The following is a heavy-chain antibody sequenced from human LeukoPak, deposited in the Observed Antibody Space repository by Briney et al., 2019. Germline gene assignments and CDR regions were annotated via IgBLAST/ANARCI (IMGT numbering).Heavy chain of an antibody. CDR3: ARDSQDYYDSSGYPDDNWFDP. CDR1: GGSISSYY. Sequence: SETLSLTCTVSGGSISSYYWSWIRQPPGKGLEWIGYIYYSGSTNYNPYLKSRVNISVDTSKNQCSLKLSSVTAADTGVYYGARDSQDYYDSSGYPDDNWFDPWGQGTLVTVSS. CDR2: IYYSGST. J-gene: IGHJ5*02. D-gene: IGHD3-22*01. V-gene: IGHV4-59*01.